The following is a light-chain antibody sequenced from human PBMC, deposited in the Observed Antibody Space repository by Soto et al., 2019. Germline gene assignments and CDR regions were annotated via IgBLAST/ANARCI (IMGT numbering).Light chain of an antibody. Sequence: QSVLTQPPSASGTPGQRVTISCSGSSSNIGSNTANWYQQLPGTAPKLLIYSNNQRPSGVPDRFSGSKSGTSASLAISGLQSEDEADYYCAAWADSLNGYVFGTGTKLTVL. CDR2: SNN. CDR1: SSNIGSNT. V-gene: IGLV1-44*01. CDR3: AAWADSLNGYV. J-gene: IGLJ1*01.